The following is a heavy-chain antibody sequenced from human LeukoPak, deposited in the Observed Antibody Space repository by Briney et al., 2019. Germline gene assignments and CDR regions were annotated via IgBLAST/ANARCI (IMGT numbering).Heavy chain of an antibody. Sequence: GGSLRLSCVASGFNYNTYWMSWVRQAPGKGLEWVANIKQDGSEKDYVDSVKGRFTISRDNAKNSLYLQMNSLRAEDTAVYYCAKYCGGDCYGMDVWGQGTTVTVSS. CDR2: IKQDGSEK. D-gene: IGHD2-21*01. CDR3: AKYCGGDCYGMDV. CDR1: GFNYNTYW. J-gene: IGHJ6*02. V-gene: IGHV3-7*01.